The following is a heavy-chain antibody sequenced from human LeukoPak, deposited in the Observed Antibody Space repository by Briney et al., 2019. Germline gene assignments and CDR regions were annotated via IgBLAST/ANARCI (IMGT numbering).Heavy chain of an antibody. V-gene: IGHV1-2*02. CDR3: AREKVEDGGYGMDV. Sequence: GASVKVSCKASGYTFTGYYMHWVRQAPGQGLEWMGWINPNSGGTNYAQKFQGRVTMTRDTSISTAYMELSRLRSDDTAVYYCAREKVEDGGYGMDVWGQGTTVTVSS. D-gene: IGHD3-16*01. CDR1: GYTFTGYY. CDR2: INPNSGGT. J-gene: IGHJ6*02.